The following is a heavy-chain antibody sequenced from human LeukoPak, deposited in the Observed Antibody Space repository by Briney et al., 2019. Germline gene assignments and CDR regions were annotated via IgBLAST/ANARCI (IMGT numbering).Heavy chain of an antibody. CDR2: INPNSGGT. CDR3: ARGGSGSYWAFDI. Sequence: ASVKVSCKASGYTFTGYYMHWVRQAPGQGLEWMGWINPNSGGTNYAQKLQGWVTMTRDTSISTAYMELSRLRSDDTVVYYCARGGSGSYWAFDIWGQGTMVTVSS. CDR1: GYTFTGYY. J-gene: IGHJ3*02. V-gene: IGHV1-2*04. D-gene: IGHD3-10*01.